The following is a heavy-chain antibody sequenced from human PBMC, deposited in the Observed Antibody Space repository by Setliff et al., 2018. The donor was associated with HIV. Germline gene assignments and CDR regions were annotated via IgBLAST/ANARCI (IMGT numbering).Heavy chain of an antibody. CDR3: ARSAVAVPGQFYFDN. CDR2: ITSSGSTT. D-gene: IGHD6-19*01. Sequence: GGSLSLSCAGSGFTFSDSYMSWIRQAPGKGLEWVAYITSSGSTTFYADSVKGRFTISRDNDKKSLYLQMNSLKGDDTAVYYCARSAVAVPGQFYFDNWGQGTQVTVSS. CDR1: GFTFSDSY. V-gene: IGHV3-11*01. J-gene: IGHJ4*02.